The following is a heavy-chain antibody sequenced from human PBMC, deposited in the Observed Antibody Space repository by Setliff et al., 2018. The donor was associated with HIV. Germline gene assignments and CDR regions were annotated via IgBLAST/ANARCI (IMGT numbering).Heavy chain of an antibody. CDR3: ARRGGYSYGYMDV. D-gene: IGHD5-18*01. J-gene: IGHJ6*03. Sequence: PSETLSLTCTVSGASISSYYWSWIRQPPGKGLEWIGYIYYSGSSIYNPSLKSRVTISVDTSKKQFSLKLSSVTAADTAVYYCARRGGYSYGYMDVWGKGTTVTVSS. CDR2: IYYSGSS. V-gene: IGHV4-59*12. CDR1: GASISSYY.